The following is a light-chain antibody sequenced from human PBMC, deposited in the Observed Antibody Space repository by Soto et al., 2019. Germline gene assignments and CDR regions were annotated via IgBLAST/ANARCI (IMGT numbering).Light chain of an antibody. CDR3: LQYDSYPYS. Sequence: DIQMAQSPSSVSASVGDRVIITCRASLTISSWVAWYQQIPGKAPKLLIYKASSLESGVPSRFSGSGSGTEFTLTISSLQPDDFASYFCLQYDSYPYSFGQGTKVDIK. CDR1: LTISSW. J-gene: IGKJ2*01. V-gene: IGKV1-5*03. CDR2: KAS.